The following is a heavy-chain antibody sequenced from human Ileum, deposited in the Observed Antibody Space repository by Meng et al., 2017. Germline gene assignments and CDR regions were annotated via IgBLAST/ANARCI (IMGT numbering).Heavy chain of an antibody. CDR3: AREGAYNGGDY. CDR2: MNTDKGNT. J-gene: IGHJ4*02. Sequence: QVQLVQSGAEVKKPGASVKVSCKASGYTFTTYGISWVRQAPGQGLEWMGWMNTDKGNTNYAQKFQGRVTMTRDTSTSTAYMELRSLRSDDTAVYYCAREGAYNGGDYWGQGTRVTCYS. V-gene: IGHV1-18*01. CDR1: GYTFTTYG. D-gene: IGHD1-1*01.